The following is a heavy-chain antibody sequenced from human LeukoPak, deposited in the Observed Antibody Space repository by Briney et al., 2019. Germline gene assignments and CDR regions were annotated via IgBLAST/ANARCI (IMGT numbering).Heavy chain of an antibody. CDR3: ARGGGRIAARPLYY. D-gene: IGHD6-6*01. CDR1: GGSFSGYY. J-gene: IGHJ4*02. CDR2: INHSGST. Sequence: SETLSLTCAVYGGSFSGYYWSWIRQPPGKGLEWIGEINHSGSTNYNPSLKSRVTISVDTSKNQSSLELSSVTAADTAVYYCARGGGRIAARPLYYWGQGTLVTVSS. V-gene: IGHV4-34*01.